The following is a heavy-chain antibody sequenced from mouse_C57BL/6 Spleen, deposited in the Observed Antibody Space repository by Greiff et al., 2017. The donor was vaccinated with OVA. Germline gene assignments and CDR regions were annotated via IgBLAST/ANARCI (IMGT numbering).Heavy chain of an antibody. V-gene: IGHV6-3*01. CDR1: GFTFSNYW. Sequence: EVKLVESGGGLVQPGGSMKLACVASGFTFSNYWMNWVRQSPEKGLEWVAQIRAKSDNNATHYAESVKGRFTISSDDFNRSGYLKMINLRAEDTGIYYYTGATVVAVYYYAMDYWGQGTSVTVSS. J-gene: IGHJ4*01. D-gene: IGHD1-1*01. CDR3: TGATVVAVYYYAMDY. CDR2: IRAKSDNNAT.